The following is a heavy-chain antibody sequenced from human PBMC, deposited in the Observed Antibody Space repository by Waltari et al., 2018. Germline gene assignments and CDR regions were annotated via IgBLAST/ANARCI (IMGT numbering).Heavy chain of an antibody. V-gene: IGHV3-30*04. CDR1: GFTFSSFA. J-gene: IGHJ4*02. CDR3: ARDPSAAAGGRAAAGRFDY. D-gene: IGHD6-13*01. CDR2: MSYDGSGK. Sequence: QVHLVESGGGVVQPGRSLRLSCAASGFTFSSFAMHWVRQAPGKGVEGVKVMSYDGSGKYYGDSGKGGFTSSRDNSKNTLYLQMDSLTTEDTAVYFCARDPSAAAGGRAAAGRFDYWGQGTLVTVSS.